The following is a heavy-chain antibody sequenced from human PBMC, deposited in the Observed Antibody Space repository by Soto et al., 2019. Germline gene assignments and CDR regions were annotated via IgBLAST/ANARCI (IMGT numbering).Heavy chain of an antibody. Sequence: PSETLSLTCAVYGGSFSGYYWSWIRQPPGKGLEWIGYINYSGTTNYNPSLKSRVTISVDTSKNQFSLKLSSVTAADTAVYYCARDYYGDDNYYYYYMDVWGKGTTVTVSS. D-gene: IGHD4-17*01. CDR2: INYSGTT. V-gene: IGHV4-59*01. J-gene: IGHJ6*03. CDR1: GGSFSGYY. CDR3: ARDYYGDDNYYYYYMDV.